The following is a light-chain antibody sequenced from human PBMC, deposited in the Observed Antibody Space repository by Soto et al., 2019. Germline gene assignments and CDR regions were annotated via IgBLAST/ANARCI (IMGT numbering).Light chain of an antibody. J-gene: IGLJ2*01. Sequence: QSALTQPGSVSGSPGQSITISCSGTSRDVGAYKLVSWYQQRPGKAPKLLIYEVRNRPSGLSYRFSGSKSGNTASLTISSLLPEDEADYFCSSFSARNTLVFGGGTKVTVL. CDR2: EVR. CDR1: SRDVGAYKL. CDR3: SSFSARNTLV. V-gene: IGLV2-14*01.